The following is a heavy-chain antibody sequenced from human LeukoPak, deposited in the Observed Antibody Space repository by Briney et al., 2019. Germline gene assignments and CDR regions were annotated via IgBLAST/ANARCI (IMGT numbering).Heavy chain of an antibody. V-gene: IGHV3-7*01. Sequence: LSGGSLRLSCAASGFTFTNSWMAWVRQAPGKGLEWVANIKQDGSTKHYADSLKGRFIISRDNPKNSLYLQMNNLRADDTAVYYCTRDTDGSLDYWGQGILVTVAS. D-gene: IGHD1-26*01. J-gene: IGHJ4*02. CDR3: TRDTDGSLDY. CDR2: IKQDGSTK. CDR1: GFTFTNSW.